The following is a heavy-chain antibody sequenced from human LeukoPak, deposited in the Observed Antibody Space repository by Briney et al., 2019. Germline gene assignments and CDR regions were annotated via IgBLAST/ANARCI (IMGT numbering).Heavy chain of an antibody. V-gene: IGHV1-24*01. J-gene: IGHJ1*01. CDR2: FYPEDGET. CDR3: ATDQSDSSGYHKLFQH. D-gene: IGHD3-22*01. CDR1: GYTLTELS. Sequence: PGASVKVSCKVSGYTLTELSMHWVRQAPPKGLDWMGGFYPEDGETIYAQKFQGRVTMTEDTSTDTAYMELSSLRSEDTAVYYCATDQSDSSGYHKLFQHWGQGTLVTVSS.